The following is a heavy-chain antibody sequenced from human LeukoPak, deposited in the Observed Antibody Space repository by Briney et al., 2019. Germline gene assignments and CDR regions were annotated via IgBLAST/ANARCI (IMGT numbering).Heavy chain of an antibody. CDR3: ARVLLSGQGFDP. J-gene: IGHJ5*02. V-gene: IGHV3-21*01. CDR2: ISSSSSYI. Sequence: GGSLRLSCAASGFTFSSYSMNWVRQAPGKGLEWVSSISSSSSYIYYADSVKGRFTISRDNAKNSLYLQMNSLRAEDTAVYYCARVLLSGQGFDPWGQGTLVTVSS. CDR1: GFTFSSYS. D-gene: IGHD5-12*01.